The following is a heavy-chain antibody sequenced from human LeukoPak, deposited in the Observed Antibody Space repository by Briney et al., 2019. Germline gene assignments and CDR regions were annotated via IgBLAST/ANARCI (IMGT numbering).Heavy chain of an antibody. D-gene: IGHD3-10*02. V-gene: IGHV4-59*01. Sequence: PGGSLRLSCAASGFTFSSYAMSWVRQAPGKGLEWIGYIYHSGSTSYNPSLKSRVTISVDTSKNQFSLNLSSVTAADTAVYYCARVMFGWLAYFDYWGQGTLVTVSS. CDR1: GFTFSSYA. J-gene: IGHJ4*02. CDR2: IYHSGST. CDR3: ARVMFGWLAYFDY.